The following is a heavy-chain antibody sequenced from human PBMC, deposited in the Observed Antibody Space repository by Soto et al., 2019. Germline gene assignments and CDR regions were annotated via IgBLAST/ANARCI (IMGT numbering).Heavy chain of an antibody. D-gene: IGHD3-9*01. CDR2: INPNSGGT. CDR3: ARNSVRYFDWSSPKDYYYYGMDV. J-gene: IGHJ6*02. CDR1: GYTFTGYF. Sequence: ASVKVSCKASGYTFTGYFMHWVRQAPGQGLEWMGWINPNSGGTNYAQKFQGWVTMTRDTSISTAYMELSRLRSGDTAVYYCARNSVRYFDWSSPKDYYYYGMDVWGQGTTVTVSS. V-gene: IGHV1-2*04.